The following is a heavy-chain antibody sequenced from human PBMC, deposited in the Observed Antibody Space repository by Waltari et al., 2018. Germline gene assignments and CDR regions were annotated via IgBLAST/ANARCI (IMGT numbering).Heavy chain of an antibody. Sequence: QVQLVQSGAEVKKPGSSVKVSCKASGGHFSSYALSWVRQAPGQGLEWMGRIIPIFGTANYAQKFQGRVTITADKSTSTAYMELSSLRSEDTAVYYCAGGLITMVQGVIHYWGQGTLVTVSS. V-gene: IGHV1-69*08. CDR2: IIPIFGTA. J-gene: IGHJ4*02. CDR1: GGHFSSYA. CDR3: AGGLITMVQGVIHY. D-gene: IGHD3-10*01.